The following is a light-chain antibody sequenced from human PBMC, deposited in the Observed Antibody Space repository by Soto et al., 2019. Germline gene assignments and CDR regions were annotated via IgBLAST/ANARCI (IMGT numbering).Light chain of an antibody. CDR1: QSVSTY. J-gene: IGKJ1*01. V-gene: IGKV3-15*01. CDR3: HQYNNWPPWT. Sequence: EIVMTQSPATLSVSPGERATLSCRASQSVSTYLAWYQQKPGQAPRLLIHGASTRATGIPARFSGSGSGTEFTLTISSLQSEDFAVYYCHQYNNWPPWTFGQGTKVDI. CDR2: GAS.